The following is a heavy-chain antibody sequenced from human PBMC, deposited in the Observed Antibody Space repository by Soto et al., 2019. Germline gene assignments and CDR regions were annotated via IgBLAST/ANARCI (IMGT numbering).Heavy chain of an antibody. V-gene: IGHV3-33*01. D-gene: IGHD2-2*01. CDR1: GFTFSSYG. CDR3: ARDDSASIVVVPAAIRAYYYGMDV. CDR2: IWYDGSNK. Sequence: GESLKISCAASGFTFSSYGMHWVRQAPGKGLEWVAVIWYDGSNKYYADSVKGRFTISRDNSKNTLYLQMNSLRAEDTAVYYCARDDSASIVVVPAAIRAYYYGMDVWGQGTTVTVSS. J-gene: IGHJ6*02.